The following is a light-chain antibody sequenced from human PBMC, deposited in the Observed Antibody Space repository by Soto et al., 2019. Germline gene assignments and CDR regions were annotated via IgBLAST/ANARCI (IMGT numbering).Light chain of an antibody. CDR3: QQAKNFPLT. CDR1: ESVGNW. J-gene: IGKJ4*01. CDR2: TAS. V-gene: IGKV1-12*01. Sequence: DIQMSQSPSSVSASVGDTVTIACRASESVGNWLAWYQQKPGAAPRLLIYTASNLQRGVPSRFRGRGSGTVFTLTINNLQPEDFASYYCQQAKNFPLTFGGGTKVEMK.